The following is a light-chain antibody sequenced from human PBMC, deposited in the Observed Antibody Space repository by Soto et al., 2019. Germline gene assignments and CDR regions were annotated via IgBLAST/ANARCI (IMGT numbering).Light chain of an antibody. CDR1: QAISTY. Sequence: DIPLTQSPSFLSASVGDRVTITCRASQAISTYLAWYRQKPGKAPKLLIYAASTLQSGVPSSFSGSGSGTEFTLTISSLQPEDFATYYCQHLNGYPRTFGQGTKVEIK. V-gene: IGKV1-9*01. CDR3: QHLNGYPRT. J-gene: IGKJ1*01. CDR2: AAS.